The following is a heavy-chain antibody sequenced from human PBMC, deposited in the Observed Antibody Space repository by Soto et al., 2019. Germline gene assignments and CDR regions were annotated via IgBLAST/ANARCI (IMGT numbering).Heavy chain of an antibody. V-gene: IGHV3-49*03. CDR2: IRSKAYGGTT. Sequence: PGGSLRLSCTASGFTFGDYAMSWFRQAPGKGLEWVGFIRSKAYGGTTEYAASVKGRFTISRDDSKSIAYLQMNSLKTEDTAVYYCTRDPPPMDSTRPTYYYYGMDVWGQGTTGTVSS. CDR3: TRDPPPMDSTRPTYYYYGMDV. J-gene: IGHJ6*02. D-gene: IGHD6-6*01. CDR1: GFTFGDYA.